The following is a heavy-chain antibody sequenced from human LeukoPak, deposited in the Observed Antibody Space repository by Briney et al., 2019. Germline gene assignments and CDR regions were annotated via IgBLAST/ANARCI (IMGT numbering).Heavy chain of an antibody. CDR3: ARDRDGYNLS. CDR1: GFTFSSYA. D-gene: IGHD5-24*01. J-gene: IGHJ4*02. CDR2: ISYDGSNK. V-gene: IGHV3-30*04. Sequence: GRSLRLSCAASGFTFSSYAMHWVRQAPGKGLEWVAVISYDGSNKYYADSVKGRFTISRDNSKNTLYLRMNSLRAEDTAVYYCARDRDGYNLSWGQGTLVTVSS.